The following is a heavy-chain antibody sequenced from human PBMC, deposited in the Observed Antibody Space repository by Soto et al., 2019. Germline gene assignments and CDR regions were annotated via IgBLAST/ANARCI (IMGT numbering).Heavy chain of an antibody. J-gene: IGHJ3*02. D-gene: IGHD4-17*01. Sequence: QVQLVQSGAEVKKPGASVKVSCKASGYTFTSYAMHWVRQAPGQRLEWMGWINAGNGNTKYSQKFQGRVTITRDTSASTAYMELSSLRSEDTAVYYCARGGYYGDYGRRAFDIWGQGTMVTVSS. CDR3: ARGGYYGDYGRRAFDI. CDR2: INAGNGNT. V-gene: IGHV1-3*01. CDR1: GYTFTSYA.